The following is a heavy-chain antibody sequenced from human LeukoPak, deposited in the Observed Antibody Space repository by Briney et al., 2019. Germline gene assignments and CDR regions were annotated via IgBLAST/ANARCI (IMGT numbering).Heavy chain of an antibody. V-gene: IGHV1-2*02. CDR3: ARDPTYYYDSSGYYDY. D-gene: IGHD3-22*01. J-gene: IGHJ4*02. Sequence: ASVKVSCKASGYTFTGYYMHWVRQAPGQGLEWMGWINPNSGGTNYAQKFQGRVTMTRDTSISTAYMELSRLRSDDTAVYYCARDPTYYYDSSGYYDYWGQGTLVTVSS. CDR2: INPNSGGT. CDR1: GYTFTGYY.